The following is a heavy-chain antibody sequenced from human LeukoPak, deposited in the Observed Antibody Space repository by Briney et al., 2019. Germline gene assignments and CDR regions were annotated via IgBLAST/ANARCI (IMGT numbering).Heavy chain of an antibody. J-gene: IGHJ4*02. CDR1: GFTFSSYG. D-gene: IGHD5-18*01. V-gene: IGHV3-30*18. CDR3: AKRQGYSYDY. Sequence: GGSLRLSCAASGFTFSSYGMHWVRQAPGKGLEWVAVISYDGSNKYYADSVKGRFTISRDNSKNTLYLQMNSLRAEDTAVYYCAKRQGYSYDYWGQGTLVTVSS. CDR2: ISYDGSNK.